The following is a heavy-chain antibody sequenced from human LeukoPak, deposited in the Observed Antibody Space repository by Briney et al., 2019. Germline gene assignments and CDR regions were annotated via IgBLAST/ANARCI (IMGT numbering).Heavy chain of an antibody. CDR3: RGSGSPSYCYYYMDV. J-gene: IGHJ6*03. Sequence: PSETLSLTCTVSGGSISSGSYYWSWIRQPAGKGLEWIGRIYTSGSTNYNPSLKSRVTISVDTSKNQFSLKLSSVTAADTAVYYCRGSGSPSYCYYYMDVWGKGTTVTVSS. CDR1: GGSISSGSYY. CDR2: IYTSGST. D-gene: IGHD3-10*01. V-gene: IGHV4-61*02.